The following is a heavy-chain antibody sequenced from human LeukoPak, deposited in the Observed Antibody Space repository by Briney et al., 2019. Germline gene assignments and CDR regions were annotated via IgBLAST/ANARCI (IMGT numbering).Heavy chain of an antibody. D-gene: IGHD6-19*01. CDR2: IYHSGIT. CDR1: GGSFSGYY. J-gene: IGHJ4*02. Sequence: SETLSLTCAVYGGSFSGYYWSWIRQPPGKGLEWIGSIYHSGITYYNPSLKSRVTISVDTSKNQFSLNLNSVTAADTAVYYCARVGSGWRLPGPHFDYWAREPWSPSPQ. V-gene: IGHV4-34*01. CDR3: ARVGSGWRLPGPHFDY.